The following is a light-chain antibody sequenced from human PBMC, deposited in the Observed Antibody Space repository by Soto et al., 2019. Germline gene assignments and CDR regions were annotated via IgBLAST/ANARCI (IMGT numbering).Light chain of an antibody. Sequence: VLTQPPSVSGAPGQRVTISCTGSSSNIGAGYDVHWYQQLPGTAPKLLIFGNTHRPSGVPDRFSGSKSGTSASLAITGLQPEDEADYYCHSYDISLSGYVFGPGTKVTVL. V-gene: IGLV1-40*01. CDR3: HSYDISLSGYV. CDR1: SSNIGAGYD. CDR2: GNT. J-gene: IGLJ1*01.